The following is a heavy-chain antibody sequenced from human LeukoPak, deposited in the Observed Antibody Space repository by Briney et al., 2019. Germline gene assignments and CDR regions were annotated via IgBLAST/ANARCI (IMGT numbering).Heavy chain of an antibody. CDR3: AKGGAGYCSSTSCLYYFDY. CDR2: ISGSGDST. J-gene: IGHJ4*02. CDR1: GFTFSTYA. Sequence: RGGSLRLSCAASGFTFSTYAMNWVRQAPGKGLEWVSTISGSGDSTYYADSVKGRFTISRDNFKNTLLLQMHSLRAEDTAVYYCAKGGAGYCSSTSCLYYFDYWGQGTLVTVST. D-gene: IGHD2-2*01. V-gene: IGHV3-23*01.